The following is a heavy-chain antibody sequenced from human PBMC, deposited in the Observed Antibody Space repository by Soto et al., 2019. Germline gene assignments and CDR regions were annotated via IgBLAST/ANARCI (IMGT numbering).Heavy chain of an antibody. CDR3: ARSAYGSYTFGMDV. J-gene: IGHJ6*02. CDR2: IYHGGST. Sequence: PSETLSLTCAVSGGSISSHNWWSWVRQPPAKGLEWIGEIYHGGSTNYNASLKSRVTISVDKPKNQFSLNLSSVTAADTAVYYCARSAYGSYTFGMDVWGQGTTVTVSS. V-gene: IGHV4-4*02. CDR1: GGSISSHNW. D-gene: IGHD3-10*01.